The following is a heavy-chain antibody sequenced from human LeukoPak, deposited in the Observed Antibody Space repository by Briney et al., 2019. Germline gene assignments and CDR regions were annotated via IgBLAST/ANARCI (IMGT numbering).Heavy chain of an antibody. CDR3: ARYNFGDSRQLDY. J-gene: IGHJ4*02. CDR1: GFTFDDYG. V-gene: IGHV3-20*04. D-gene: IGHD2-21*02. CDR2: INWNGGRT. Sequence: GGSLRLSCAASGFTFDDYGMSWVRQGPGKGLEWVSGINWNGGRTGYADSVKGRFTISRDNAKNSLYLQMSSLRAEDTAVYYCARYNFGDSRQLDYWGQGTLVTVSS.